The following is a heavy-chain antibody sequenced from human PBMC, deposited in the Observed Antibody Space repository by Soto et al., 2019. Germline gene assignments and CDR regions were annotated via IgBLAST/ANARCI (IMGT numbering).Heavy chain of an antibody. D-gene: IGHD2-2*01. CDR3: ASWGDCSRFSCSSFDF. J-gene: IGHJ4*02. CDR1: GYTFSGYY. V-gene: IGHV1-2*02. CDR2: INPNSGYT. Sequence: QVQLVQSGAEVKKPGASVKVSCKTSGYTFSGYYLHWMRQAPGQGLEWMGWINPNSGYTKYAKSFQGRVTMTRDTSINTAYLELSRLRSDDTAVYYCASWGDCSRFSCSSFDFWGQGTLLTVSS.